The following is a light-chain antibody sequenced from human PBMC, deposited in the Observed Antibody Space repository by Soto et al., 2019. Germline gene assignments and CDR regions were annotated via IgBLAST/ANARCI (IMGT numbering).Light chain of an antibody. CDR1: QSVYGNY. CDR3: QQYGSSLMYT. CDR2: AAS. Sequence: EIVLTQSPGTLCLSPGDRATLSCRASQSVYGNYLAWYQQKPGQAPRLLIYAASSRATGIPDRFSGSGSGTDFTLTISRLEPEDFAVYYCQQYGSSLMYTFGQGTKLEIK. J-gene: IGKJ2*01. V-gene: IGKV3-20*01.